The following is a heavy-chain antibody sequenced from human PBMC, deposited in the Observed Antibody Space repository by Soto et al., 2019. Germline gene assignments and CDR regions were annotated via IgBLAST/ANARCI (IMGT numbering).Heavy chain of an antibody. CDR1: GGSISSGGYY. D-gene: IGHD5-18*01. CDR2: IYYSGST. Sequence: SETLSLTCTVSGGSISSGGYYWSWIRQHPGKGLEWIGYIYYSGSTYYNPSLKSRVTISVDTSKNQFSLKLSSVTAADTAVYYCARSGYSYGYLSWFDPWGQGTLVTVSS. J-gene: IGHJ5*02. CDR3: ARSGYSYGYLSWFDP. V-gene: IGHV4-31*03.